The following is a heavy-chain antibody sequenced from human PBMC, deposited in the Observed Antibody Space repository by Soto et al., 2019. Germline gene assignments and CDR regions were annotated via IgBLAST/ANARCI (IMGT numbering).Heavy chain of an antibody. CDR3: ARVRLRFLEWQLAGRWFDP. CDR2: INSDGSST. D-gene: IGHD3-3*01. CDR1: GFTFSSYW. Sequence: GSLRLSCAASGFTFSSYWMHWVRQAPGKGLVWVSRINSDGSSTSYADSVKGRFTISRDNAKNTLYLQMNSLRAEDTAVYYCARVRLRFLEWQLAGRWFDPWGQGTLVTVSS. J-gene: IGHJ5*02. V-gene: IGHV3-74*01.